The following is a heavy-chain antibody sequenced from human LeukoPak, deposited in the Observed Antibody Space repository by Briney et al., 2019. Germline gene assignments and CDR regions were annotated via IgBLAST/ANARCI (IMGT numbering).Heavy chain of an antibody. V-gene: IGHV4-61*02. J-gene: IGHJ6*03. D-gene: IGHD5-12*01. CDR2: IYTSGST. CDR3: ARHPFPSDYSGYDRPPYMDV. Sequence: SQTLSLTCTVSGGSISSGSYYWSWIRQPAGKGLEWIGRIYTSGSTNYNPSLKSRVTISVDTSKNQFSLKLSSVTAADTAVYYCARHPFPSDYSGYDRPPYMDVWGKGTTVTVSS. CDR1: GGSISSGSYY.